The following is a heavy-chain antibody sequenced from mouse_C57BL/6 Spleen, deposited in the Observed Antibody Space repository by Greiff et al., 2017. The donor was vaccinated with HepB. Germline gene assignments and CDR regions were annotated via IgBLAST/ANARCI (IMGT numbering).Heavy chain of an antibody. CDR1: GYTFTSYW. Sequence: VQLQQPGAELVRPGTSVKLSCKASGYTFTSYWMHWVKQRPGQGLEWIGVIDPSDSYTNYNQKFKGKATLTVDTSSSTAYMQLSSLTSEDSAVYYCARYGYYYAMDYWGQGTSVTVSS. V-gene: IGHV1-59*01. CDR3: ARYGYYYAMDY. D-gene: IGHD2-2*01. CDR2: IDPSDSYT. J-gene: IGHJ4*01.